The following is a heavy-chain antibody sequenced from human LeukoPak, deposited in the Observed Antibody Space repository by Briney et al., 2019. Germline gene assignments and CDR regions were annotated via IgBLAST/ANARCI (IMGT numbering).Heavy chain of an antibody. Sequence: PGGSLRLSCAASGFTFSNYAMSWVRQAPGKGLEWVSVIYIGGSTFYADSVKGRFTISRDSSKNTLYLQMNSLRVEDTALYYCARGQIGVAGLDCWGQGTLVTVSS. CDR2: IYIGGST. D-gene: IGHD6-19*01. CDR1: GFTFSNYA. CDR3: ARGQIGVAGLDC. J-gene: IGHJ4*02. V-gene: IGHV3-23*01.